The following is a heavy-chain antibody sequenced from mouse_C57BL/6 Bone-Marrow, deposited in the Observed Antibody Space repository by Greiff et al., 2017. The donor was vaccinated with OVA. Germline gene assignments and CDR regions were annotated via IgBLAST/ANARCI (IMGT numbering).Heavy chain of an antibody. CDR3: AGSSGYEGFAY. D-gene: IGHD3-2*02. CDR2: IYPRSGNT. Sequence: VQLKESGAELARPGASVKLSCKASGYTFTSYGISWVKQRTGQGLEWIGEIYPRSGNTYYNEKFKGKATLTADKSSSTAYMELRSLTSEDSAVYFCAGSSGYEGFAYWGQGTLVTVSA. CDR1: GYTFTSYG. V-gene: IGHV1-81*01. J-gene: IGHJ3*01.